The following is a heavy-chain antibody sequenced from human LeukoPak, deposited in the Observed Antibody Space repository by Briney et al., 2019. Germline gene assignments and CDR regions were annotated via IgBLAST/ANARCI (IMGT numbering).Heavy chain of an antibody. CDR2: INHSGST. CDR3: ARGDSSGYYLCYFDY. V-gene: IGHV4-34*01. J-gene: IGHJ4*02. CDR1: GGSFSGYY. D-gene: IGHD3-22*01. Sequence: SETLSLTCAVYGGSFSGYYWSWIRQPPGKGLEWIGGINHSGSTNYNPSLKSRVTISVDTSKNQFSLELSSVTAADTAVYYCARGDSSGYYLCYFDYWGQGTLVTVSS.